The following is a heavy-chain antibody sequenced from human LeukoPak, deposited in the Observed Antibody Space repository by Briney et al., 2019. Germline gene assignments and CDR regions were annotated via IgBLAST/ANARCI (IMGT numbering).Heavy chain of an antibody. D-gene: IGHD6-13*01. J-gene: IGHJ5*02. CDR1: GGTFSSYA. CDR3: ARYSSSCKWFDP. CDR2: IIPIFGTA. Sequence: SVKVSCKASGGTFSSYAISWVRQAPGQGLERMGGIIPIFGTANYAQKFQGRVTITADESTSTAYMELSSLRSEDTAVYYCARYSSSCKWFDPWGQGTLVTVSS. V-gene: IGHV1-69*13.